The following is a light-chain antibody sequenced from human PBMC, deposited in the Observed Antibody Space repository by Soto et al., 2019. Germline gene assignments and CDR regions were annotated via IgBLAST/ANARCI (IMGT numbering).Light chain of an antibody. J-gene: IGLJ1*01. CDR1: SSDVGAYNY. CDR3: SSYTTNLTYV. CDR2: DVS. Sequence: ALPQPASVSVFPGQSITISCTGASSDVGAYNYVSWYQQHPGKAPKLMIYDVSSRPSGVSDRFSGSKSGNTASLTISGLQAEDEADYYCSSYTTNLTYVFGNGTKVTVL. V-gene: IGLV2-14*03.